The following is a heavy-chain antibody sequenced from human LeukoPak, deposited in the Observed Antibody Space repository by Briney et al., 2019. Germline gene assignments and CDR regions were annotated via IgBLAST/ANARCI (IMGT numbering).Heavy chain of an antibody. CDR3: ARGYRGYYPRPYFDY. V-gene: IGHV4-34*01. CDR1: GGSFSGYY. CDR2: INHSGST. Sequence: SETLSLTCAVYGGSFSGYYWSWIRQPPGKGLEWIGEINHSGSTNYNPSLKSRVTISVDTSKNQFSLKLSSVSAADTAVYYCARGYRGYYPRPYFDYWGQGTLVTVSS. J-gene: IGHJ4*02. D-gene: IGHD3-22*01.